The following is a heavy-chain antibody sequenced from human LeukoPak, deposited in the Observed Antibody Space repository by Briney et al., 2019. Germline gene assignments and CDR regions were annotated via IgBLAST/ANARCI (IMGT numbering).Heavy chain of an antibody. D-gene: IGHD2-2*02. J-gene: IGHJ6*03. CDR3: AREAIKQDYYYMDV. Sequence: GGSLRLSCDASGFSINTYTMYWVRQAPGQGLEWVSGIRNSDGMTYYADSVKGRFTISRDNSKNTLYPQMNSLRAEDTAVYYCAREAIKQDYYYMDVWGKGTTVTVSS. V-gene: IGHV3-23*01. CDR1: GFSINTYT. CDR2: IRNSDGMT.